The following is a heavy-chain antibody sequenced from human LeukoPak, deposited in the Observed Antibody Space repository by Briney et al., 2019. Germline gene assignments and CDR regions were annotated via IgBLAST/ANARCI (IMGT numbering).Heavy chain of an antibody. J-gene: IGHJ4*02. CDR3: ARHTTTVTTHFDY. D-gene: IGHD4-17*01. Sequence: PSETLSLTCTVSGGSISSHYWSWIRQPPGKGLEWIGYIYYSGSTNYNPSLKSRVTISVDTSKNQFSLKLSSVTAADTAVYYCARHTTTVTTHFDYWSQGTLVTVSS. CDR1: GGSISSHY. CDR2: IYYSGST. V-gene: IGHV4-59*08.